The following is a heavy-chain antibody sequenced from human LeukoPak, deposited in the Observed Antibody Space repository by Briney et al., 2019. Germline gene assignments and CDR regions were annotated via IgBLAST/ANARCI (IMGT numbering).Heavy chain of an antibody. CDR1: GFTFGDYA. Sequence: GGSLRLSCAASGFTFGDYAMQWVRQAPGKGLEWVSLINWDATKTYYADSVKGRFTISRDDSKNSLSLQMNSLRPEDTALYYCAKERRGYYMDVWGKGTTVTVSS. D-gene: IGHD3-10*01. J-gene: IGHJ6*03. CDR3: AKERRGYYMDV. V-gene: IGHV3-43D*04. CDR2: INWDATKT.